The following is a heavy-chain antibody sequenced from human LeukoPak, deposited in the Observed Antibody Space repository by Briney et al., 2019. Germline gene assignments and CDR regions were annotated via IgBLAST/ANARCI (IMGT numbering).Heavy chain of an antibody. Sequence: SETLSLTCTVSGGSISSYYWGWIRQPPGKGLEWIGYIYYSGSTNYNPSLKSRVTISVDTSKNQFSLKLSSVTAADTAVYYCASRRGIVGASFDYWGQGTLVTVSS. V-gene: IGHV4-59*01. J-gene: IGHJ4*02. CDR3: ASRRGIVGASFDY. CDR2: IYYSGST. D-gene: IGHD1-26*01. CDR1: GGSISSYY.